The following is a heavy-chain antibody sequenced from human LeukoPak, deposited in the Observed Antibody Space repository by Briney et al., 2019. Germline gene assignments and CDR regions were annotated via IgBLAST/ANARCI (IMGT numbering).Heavy chain of an antibody. D-gene: IGHD1-1*01. J-gene: IGHJ4*02. Sequence: GGSLRLSCAASGFTDYGMSWVRQAPGKGLEWVSGINWNGGTTTYADSVKGRFTISRDNAKNSLYLQMNSLRADDTAVYYCGREILEPGKTLEHWGQGTLVTVSS. CDR1: GFTDYG. V-gene: IGHV3-20*04. CDR2: INWNGGTT. CDR3: GREILEPGKTLEH.